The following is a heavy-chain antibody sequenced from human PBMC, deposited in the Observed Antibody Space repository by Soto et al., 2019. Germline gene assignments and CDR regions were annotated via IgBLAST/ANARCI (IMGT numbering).Heavy chain of an antibody. V-gene: IGHV1-18*01. CDR2: ISAYNGNT. CDR3: ARAHHPDVATP. CDR1: GYTFTSYG. J-gene: IGHJ5*02. Sequence: ASVKVSCKASGYTFTSYGISWVRQAPGQGLEWMGWISAYNGNTNSAQKLQGRVTMTTDTSTSIAYMELRSLRSDDTAVYYCARAHHPDVATPWSQGTLVTVSA. D-gene: IGHD5-12*01.